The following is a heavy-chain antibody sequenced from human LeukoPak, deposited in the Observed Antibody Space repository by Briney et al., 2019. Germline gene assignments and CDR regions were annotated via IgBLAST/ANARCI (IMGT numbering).Heavy chain of an antibody. V-gene: IGHV4-39*07. J-gene: IGHJ4*02. CDR3: ARLVTATVHYFDY. D-gene: IGHD2-21*02. CDR1: GGSISSSSYY. Sequence: SETLSPTCTVSGGSISSSSYYWGWIRQPPGKGLEWIGSIYYSGSTYYNPSLKSRVTISVDTSKNQFSLKLSSVTAADTAVYYCARLVTATVHYFDYWGQGTLVTVSS. CDR2: IYYSGST.